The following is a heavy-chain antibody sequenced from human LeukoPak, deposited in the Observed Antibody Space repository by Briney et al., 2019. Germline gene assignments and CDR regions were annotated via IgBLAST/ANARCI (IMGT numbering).Heavy chain of an antibody. CDR2: MHYSGST. CDR1: GGSISTSRYY. CDR3: ARLRGYSSGWYPFDY. D-gene: IGHD6-19*01. J-gene: IGHJ4*02. V-gene: IGHV4-39*07. Sequence: SETLSLTCTVSGGSISTSRYYWGWIRQPPGKGLEWIGSMHYSGSTYYNPSLKSRVTMSVDTSKNQFSLKLSSVTAADTAVYYCARLRGYSSGWYPFDYWGQGTLVTVSS.